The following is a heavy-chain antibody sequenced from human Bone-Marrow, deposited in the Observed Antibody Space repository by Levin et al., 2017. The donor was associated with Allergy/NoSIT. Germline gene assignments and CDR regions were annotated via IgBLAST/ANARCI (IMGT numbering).Heavy chain of an antibody. J-gene: IGHJ2*01. CDR3: ARDRVTTNWYFDL. D-gene: IGHD4-17*01. CDR2: INRDGSST. Sequence: SCSASGFNFSSYWMHWVRQAPDKGLVWVSRINRDGSSTSYADSVKGRFTISRDNAKNTLYLQMNSLRAEDTSVYYCARDRVTTNWYFDLWSRGTLVTVSS. V-gene: IGHV3-74*01. CDR1: GFNFSSYW.